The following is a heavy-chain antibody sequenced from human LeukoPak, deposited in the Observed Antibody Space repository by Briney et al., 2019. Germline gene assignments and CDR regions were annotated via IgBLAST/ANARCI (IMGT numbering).Heavy chain of an antibody. CDR3: ARVASSAYYDSSGSQYYFDY. CDR2: INPSSGGT. CDR1: GYTFTGYY. D-gene: IGHD3-22*01. Sequence: VASVKVSCKASGYTFTGYYMHWVRQAPGQGLEWMGWINPSSGGTNYAQKFQGRVTMTRDTSISTAYMELSRLRSDDTAVYYCARVASSAYYDSSGSQYYFDYWGQGTLVTVSS. V-gene: IGHV1-2*02. J-gene: IGHJ4*02.